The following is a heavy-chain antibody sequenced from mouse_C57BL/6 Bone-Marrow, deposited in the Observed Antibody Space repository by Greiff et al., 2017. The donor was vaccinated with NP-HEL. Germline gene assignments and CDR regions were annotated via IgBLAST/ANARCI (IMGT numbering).Heavy chain of an antibody. J-gene: IGHJ1*03. V-gene: IGHV1-55*01. Sequence: QVQLQQPGAELVKPGASVKMSCKASGYTFTSYWITWVKQRPGQGLAWIGDIYPGSGSTNYNEKFKSKATLTVDTSSRTAYLPLSSLTSEDSAVYYCAKGGLYGSSPYWYFDVWGTGPTVTVSS. D-gene: IGHD1-1*01. CDR2: IYPGSGST. CDR3: AKGGLYGSSPYWYFDV. CDR1: GYTFTSYW.